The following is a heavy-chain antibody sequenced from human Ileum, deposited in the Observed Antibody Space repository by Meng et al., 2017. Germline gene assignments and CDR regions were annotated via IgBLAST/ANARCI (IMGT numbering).Heavy chain of an antibody. J-gene: IGHJ3*02. CDR1: GFTLSTHP. CDR3: AREFRSSGKAGTFDI. V-gene: IGHV3-30*04. D-gene: IGHD3-22*01. CDR2: ISPAGGSQ. Sequence: GGSLRLSCAASGFTLSTHPAHWVRQAPGKGLEWVAVISPAGGSQSYTDSVKGRFTISRDNSKDTLYLQMNNLSADDTAVYYCAREFRSSGKAGTFDIWGQGKVVT.